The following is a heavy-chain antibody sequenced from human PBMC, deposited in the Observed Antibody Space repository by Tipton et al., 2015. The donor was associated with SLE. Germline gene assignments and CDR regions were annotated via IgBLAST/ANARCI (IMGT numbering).Heavy chain of an antibody. CDR2: IYDSGST. Sequence: TLSLTCTVSGGSISSYYWSWIRQPPGKGLEWIGYIYDSGSTNYNPSLKSRVTISVDTSKNQFSLKLSSVTAADTAVYYCARERPGDSSGWYFDLWGRGTLVTVSS. CDR1: GGSISSYY. V-gene: IGHV4-59*12. CDR3: ARERPGDSSGWYFDL. J-gene: IGHJ2*01. D-gene: IGHD6-19*01.